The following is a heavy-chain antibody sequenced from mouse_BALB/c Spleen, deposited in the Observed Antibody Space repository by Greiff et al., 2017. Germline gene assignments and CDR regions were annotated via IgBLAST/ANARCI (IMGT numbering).Heavy chain of an antibody. CDR2: IWAGGST. Sequence: LQESGPGLVAPSQSLSITCTVSGFSLTSYGVHWVRQPPGKGLEWLGVIWAGGSTNYNSALMSRLSISKDNSKSQVFLKMNSLQTDDTAMYYCARVGMITLYAMDDWGQGTSVTVSS. CDR1: GFSLTSYG. V-gene: IGHV2-9*02. D-gene: IGHD2-4*01. J-gene: IGHJ4*01. CDR3: ARVGMITLYAMDD.